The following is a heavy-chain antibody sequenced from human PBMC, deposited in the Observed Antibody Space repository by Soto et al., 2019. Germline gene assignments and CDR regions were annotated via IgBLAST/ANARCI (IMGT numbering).Heavy chain of an antibody. J-gene: IGHJ4*02. V-gene: IGHV4-34*01. CDR2: INHSGST. CDR3: ARGEYYYDSSGYSDY. CDR1: GGSFSGYY. D-gene: IGHD3-22*01. Sequence: SETLSLTCAVYGGSFSGYYWSWIRQPPGKGLEWIGEINHSGSTNYNPSLKSRVTISVDTSKNQFSLKLSSVTAADTAVYYCARGEYYYDSSGYSDYWGQGTLVTVS.